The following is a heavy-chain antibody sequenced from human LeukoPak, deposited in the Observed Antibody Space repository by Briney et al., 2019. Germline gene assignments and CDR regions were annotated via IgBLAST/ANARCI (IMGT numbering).Heavy chain of an antibody. CDR1: GYSISSGYY. Sequence: PSETLSLTCTVSGYSISSGYYWGWIRQPPGKELEWIGSIYHSGSTYYNPSLKSRVTISVDTSKNQFSLKLTSVTAADTAVYYCARELRDTYYDNIASGAFWGQGTMVSVS. J-gene: IGHJ3*01. CDR2: IYHSGST. D-gene: IGHD3-16*01. V-gene: IGHV4-38-2*02. CDR3: ARELRDTYYDNIASGAF.